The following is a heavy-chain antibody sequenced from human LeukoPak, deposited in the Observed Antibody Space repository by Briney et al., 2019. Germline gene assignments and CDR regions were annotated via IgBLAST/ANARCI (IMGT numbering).Heavy chain of an antibody. V-gene: IGHV3-9*01. J-gene: IGHJ3*02. Sequence: PGGSLRLSCAASGFTFTTYPMSWVRQAPGKGLEWVSGISWNSGSIGYADSVKGRFTISRDNAKNSLYLQMNSLRAEDTALYYCAKDSRRFGQQLFCAFDIWGQGKMVTVSS. CDR3: AKDSRRFGQQLFCAFDI. D-gene: IGHD6-13*01. CDR2: ISWNSGSI. CDR1: GFTFTTYP.